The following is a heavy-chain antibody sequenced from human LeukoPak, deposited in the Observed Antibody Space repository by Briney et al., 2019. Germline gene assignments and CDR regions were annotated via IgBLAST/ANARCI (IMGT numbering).Heavy chain of an antibody. CDR1: GGSISSSSYY. D-gene: IGHD3-22*01. Sequence: SETLSLTCTVSGGSISSSSYYWGWIRQPPGEGLEWIGSIYYSGSTYYNPSLKSRVTISVDTSKNQFSLKLSSVTAADTAVYYCARAYYDSSGYYYHDAFDIWGQGTMVTVSS. CDR3: ARAYYDSSGYYYHDAFDI. V-gene: IGHV4-39*01. CDR2: IYYSGST. J-gene: IGHJ3*02.